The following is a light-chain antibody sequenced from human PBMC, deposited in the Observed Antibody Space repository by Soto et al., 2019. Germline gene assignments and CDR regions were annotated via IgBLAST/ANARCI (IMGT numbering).Light chain of an antibody. CDR1: SSDVCSYNY. J-gene: IGLJ2*01. CDR2: DVS. V-gene: IGLV2-14*01. Sequence: QSVLTQPASVSGSPGQSITISCTGTSSDVCSYNYVSWYQQYPGKAPNLMIYDVSNRPSGVSYRFSGSKSGNTASLTISGLQAEDEADYYCSSYTTSSTPVVFGGGTQLTVL. CDR3: SSYTTSSTPVV.